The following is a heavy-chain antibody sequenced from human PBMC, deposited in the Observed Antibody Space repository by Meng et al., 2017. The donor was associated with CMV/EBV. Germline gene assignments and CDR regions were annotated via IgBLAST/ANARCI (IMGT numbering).Heavy chain of an antibody. Sequence: GESLKISCAASGFTFSTYWMTWVRQAPGKGLEWVVNVKHDGSEKYYLDSVKGRFTVSRDNAKNSLYLQMNSLRAEDTAVYYCARAPLGYCSGGSCYPEPSYGMDVWGQGTTVTVSS. D-gene: IGHD2-15*01. CDR3: ARAPLGYCSGGSCYPEPSYGMDV. V-gene: IGHV3-7*01. J-gene: IGHJ6*02. CDR1: GFTFSTYW. CDR2: VKHDGSEK.